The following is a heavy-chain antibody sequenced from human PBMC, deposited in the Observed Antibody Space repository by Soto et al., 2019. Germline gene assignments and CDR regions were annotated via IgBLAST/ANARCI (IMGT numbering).Heavy chain of an antibody. CDR3: ARSIRYDYVWGSYRGGSTFDI. Sequence: ASVKVSCKASGYTFTSYYMHWVRQAPGQGLEWMGIISPSGGSTSYAQKFQGRVTMTRDTSTSTVYMELSSLRSEDTAVYYCARSIRYDYVWGSYRGGSTFDIWGQGTMVTVSS. J-gene: IGHJ3*02. CDR2: ISPSGGST. V-gene: IGHV1-46*01. CDR1: GYTFTSYY. D-gene: IGHD3-16*02.